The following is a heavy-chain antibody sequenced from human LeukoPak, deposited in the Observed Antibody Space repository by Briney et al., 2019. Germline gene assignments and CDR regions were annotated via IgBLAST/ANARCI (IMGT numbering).Heavy chain of an antibody. CDR1: GFTFKLYW. J-gene: IGHJ4*02. V-gene: IGHV3-74*01. D-gene: IGHD3-16*02. CDR3: ARDVAHYDPVWGSYRTGGFDY. Sequence: SGGSLRLSCAASGFTFKLYWMHWVRQVPGKRPVWVSRINDDGSDTVYADSVRGRFTISRDDAKNTVYLQMNSLRAEDTAVYYCARDVAHYDPVWGSYRTGGFDYWGQGTLVTVSS. CDR2: INDDGSDT.